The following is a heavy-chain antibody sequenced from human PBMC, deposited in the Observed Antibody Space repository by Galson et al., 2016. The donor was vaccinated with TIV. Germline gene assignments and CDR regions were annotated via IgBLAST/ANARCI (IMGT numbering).Heavy chain of an antibody. V-gene: IGHV1-69*13. J-gene: IGHJ6*03. Sequence: SVKVSCKASGGTFTSFAISWVRRSRGQGLEWMGGTVPMFGIVTYAQKFQGKITLTADASTSTAYMELRSLRSDDTAVYYCARGGWSGDPGDYHYYYMDVWGKGTTVIVSS. CDR1: GGTFTSFA. CDR2: TVPMFGIV. CDR3: ARGGWSGDPGDYHYYYMDV. D-gene: IGHD3-3*01.